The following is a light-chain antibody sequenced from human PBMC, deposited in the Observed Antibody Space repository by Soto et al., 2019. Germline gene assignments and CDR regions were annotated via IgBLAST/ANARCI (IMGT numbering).Light chain of an antibody. CDR2: DAS. Sequence: DIQVTQSPSTLSASVGGRVTITCRASRSISKWLAWYQQKPGTAPKLLIYDASTLQGGVPSRFSGSGSGTEFTLTISGLQPDDSATYYCHQYNDYWVFGQGTKVDIK. J-gene: IGKJ1*01. CDR1: RSISKW. V-gene: IGKV1-5*01. CDR3: HQYNDYWV.